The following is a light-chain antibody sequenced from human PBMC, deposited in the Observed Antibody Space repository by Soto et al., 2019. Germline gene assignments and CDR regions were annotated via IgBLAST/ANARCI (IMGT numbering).Light chain of an antibody. J-gene: IGLJ1*01. Sequence: QCALTQPASVSGSPGEWITISCVGTSGDIGDYNYVSWYQQHPGKVPKVIIYDVSNRPSGVSYRFSGTKSGNTASLTVSGLQAEDEADYYCCSYTRSGTLIFGTGTKVTVL. V-gene: IGLV2-14*01. CDR2: DVS. CDR1: SGDIGDYNY. CDR3: CSYTRSGTLI.